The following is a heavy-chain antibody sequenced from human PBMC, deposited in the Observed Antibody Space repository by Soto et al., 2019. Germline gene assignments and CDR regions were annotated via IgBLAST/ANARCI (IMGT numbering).Heavy chain of an antibody. V-gene: IGHV3-13*01. CDR3: ARRDYAFLNFDY. J-gene: IGHJ4*02. Sequence: GGSLRLSCAASGFTFSSYDMHWVRQATGKGLEWVSAIGTAGDTYYPGSVKGRFTISRENAKNSLYLQMNSLRAEDTAVYYCARRDYAFLNFDYWGQGTLVTVSS. D-gene: IGHD4-17*01. CDR2: IGTAGDT. CDR1: GFTFSSYD.